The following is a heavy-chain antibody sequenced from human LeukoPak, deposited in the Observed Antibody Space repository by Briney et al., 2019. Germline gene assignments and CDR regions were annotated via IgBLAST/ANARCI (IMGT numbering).Heavy chain of an antibody. CDR3: AREGITMVRGGRKGWFDP. J-gene: IGHJ5*02. D-gene: IGHD3-10*01. Sequence: AASVKVSCKASGYTFTGYFLHWARQAPGQGLEWMGWINPNNSDTEYSQKFQGRVTMTRDTSISTAYMELSRLRSDDTAVYYCAREGITMVRGGRKGWFDPWGQGTLVTVSS. V-gene: IGHV1-2*02. CDR1: GYTFTGYF. CDR2: INPNNSDT.